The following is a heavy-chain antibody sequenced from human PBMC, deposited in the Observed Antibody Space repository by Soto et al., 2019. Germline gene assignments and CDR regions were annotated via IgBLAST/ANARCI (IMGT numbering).Heavy chain of an antibody. D-gene: IGHD4-17*01. CDR3: AKDPNGDYVGAFDS. CDR2: IGGDTSYT. V-gene: IGHV3-23*01. J-gene: IGHJ4*02. Sequence: EVQLLESGGGLVQPGGSLRLSCTASGFSFSNYAVTWVRQAPGKGLGWVSSIGGDTSYTYYADSVKGRFTISRDKSKNTVFMQMNSLRADDTAVYHCAKDPNGDYVGAFDSWGQGTLVTVSS. CDR1: GFSFSNYA.